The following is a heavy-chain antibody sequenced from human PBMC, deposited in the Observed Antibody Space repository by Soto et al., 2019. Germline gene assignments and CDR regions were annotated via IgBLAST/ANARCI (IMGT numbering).Heavy chain of an antibody. J-gene: IGHJ4*02. CDR3: VKGRTSGWRYFDD. Sequence: QVQLVESGGGVVQPGRSLRLSCAASGFTFSSYGMHWVRQAPGKGLEWVAVISYDGSNQFYADSVKGRFTISRDNSKNTLYLQMNGLRAEDTAVYYCVKGRTSGWRYFDDWGQGTLVTVSS. D-gene: IGHD6-19*01. V-gene: IGHV3-30*18. CDR2: ISYDGSNQ. CDR1: GFTFSSYG.